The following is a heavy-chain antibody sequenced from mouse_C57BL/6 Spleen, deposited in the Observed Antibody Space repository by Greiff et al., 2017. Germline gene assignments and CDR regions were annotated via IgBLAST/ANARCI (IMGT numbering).Heavy chain of an antibody. J-gene: IGHJ3*01. CDR2: INPSSGYT. Sequence: VQLQESGAELAKPGASVKLSCKASGYTFTSYWMHWVQQRPGKGLEWIGYINPSSGYTKYNQKFKDKTTLTAYKSSSTAYMQLSSQTYEDSAVYYCARSVGPFAYGGQGTLVTVSA. V-gene: IGHV1-7*01. CDR3: ARSVGPFAY. CDR1: GYTFTSYW.